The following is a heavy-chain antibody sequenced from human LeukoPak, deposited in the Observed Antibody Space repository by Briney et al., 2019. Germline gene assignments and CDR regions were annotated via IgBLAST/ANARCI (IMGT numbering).Heavy chain of an antibody. J-gene: IGHJ4*02. CDR2: ISWNSGSI. CDR1: GFTFYDYA. V-gene: IGHV3-9*03. Sequence: SLRLSCAASGFTFYDYAMRWVRQAPGKGLEGVSGISWNSGSIGYADSVKGRFTISRDNAKNSLYLQMNSPRAEDMALYYCAKDIGEISSGFFDYWGQGTLVTVSS. CDR3: AKDIGEISSGFFDY. D-gene: IGHD6-19*01.